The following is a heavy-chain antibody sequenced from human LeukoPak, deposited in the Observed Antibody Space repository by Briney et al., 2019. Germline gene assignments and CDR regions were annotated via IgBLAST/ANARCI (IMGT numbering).Heavy chain of an antibody. CDR1: GFTVSSNY. CDR2: IYSGGST. CDR3: ARERYEIFGVVTNFDY. V-gene: IGHV3-66*01. J-gene: IGHJ4*02. D-gene: IGHD3-3*01. Sequence: GGSLRLSCAASGFTVSSNYMSWVRQAPGKGLEWVSVIYSGGSTYYADSVKGRFTISRDNSKNTLYLQMNSLRAEDTAVYYCARERYEIFGVVTNFDYWGQGTLVTVSS.